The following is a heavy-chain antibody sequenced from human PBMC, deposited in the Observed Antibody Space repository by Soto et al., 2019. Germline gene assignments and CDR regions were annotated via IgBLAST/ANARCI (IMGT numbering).Heavy chain of an antibody. CDR1: GSSINSSGYY. D-gene: IGHD3-3*02. Sequence: LALTCTVSGSSINSSGYYWGWIRQPPGKGLEWIGSMFYGVSTYYNPSLKSRVTVSVDTSKNQFSLNLRSVTAADTAVYYCARLPSRHLVDYWGQGTLVTVSS. J-gene: IGHJ4*02. CDR3: ARLPSRHLVDY. V-gene: IGHV4-39*01. CDR2: MFYGVST.